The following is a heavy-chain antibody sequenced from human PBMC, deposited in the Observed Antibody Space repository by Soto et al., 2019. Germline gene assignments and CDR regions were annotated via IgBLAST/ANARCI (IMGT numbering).Heavy chain of an antibody. D-gene: IGHD1-20*01. CDR2: IWYDGINK. CDR3: ARDRGGDNWNGYDP. CDR1: VFTFSSYG. J-gene: IGHJ5*02. Sequence: GGSLRISCAASVFTFSSYGMHWVRQAPGKGLELVAVIWYDGINKYYADSVKGRFTISRDKSKNTLYLQMNSLRAEDTAVYYCARDRGGDNWNGYDPWGQGTLVTVSS. V-gene: IGHV3-33*08.